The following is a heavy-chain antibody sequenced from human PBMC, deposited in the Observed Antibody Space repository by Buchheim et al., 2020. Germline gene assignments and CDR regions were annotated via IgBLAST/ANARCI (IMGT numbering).Heavy chain of an antibody. J-gene: IGHJ1*01. V-gene: IGHV4-39*01. CDR3: ARHPDGGDLLYFQH. D-gene: IGHD4-17*01. Sequence: QLQLQESGPGLVKPSETLSLTCTVSGGSISSSSYYWGWIRQPPGKGLEWIGSIYYSGSTYYNPSLKSRVTISVDTSKNQFSMKLSSVTAADTAVYYCARHPDGGDLLYFQHWGQGTL. CDR1: GGSISSSSYY. CDR2: IYYSGST.